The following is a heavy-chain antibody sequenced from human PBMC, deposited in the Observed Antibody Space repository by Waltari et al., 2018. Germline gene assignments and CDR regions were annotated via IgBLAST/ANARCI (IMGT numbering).Heavy chain of an antibody. J-gene: IGHJ3*01. Sequence: QLQLQESGPGLVKPSETLSLTCSVSGGSLTSNRHYWGWIRQPPGQALEWIATMSSNGATYSSPSLQSRVTISRDTSKNQLSLNLGSVTAADTAVYYCATYIGASIGTAAFDVWGQGTMVTVSS. V-gene: IGHV4-39*01. CDR2: MSSNGAT. D-gene: IGHD5-12*01. CDR1: GGSLTSNRHY. CDR3: ATYIGASIGTAAFDV.